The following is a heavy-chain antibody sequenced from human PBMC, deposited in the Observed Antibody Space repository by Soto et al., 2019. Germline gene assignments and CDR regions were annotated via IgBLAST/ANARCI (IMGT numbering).Heavy chain of an antibody. CDR3: AKEWGGPGYFDY. V-gene: IGHV3-11*06. J-gene: IGHJ4*02. CDR1: GFTFSDYY. D-gene: IGHD3-16*01. CDR2: ISSSSSYT. Sequence: PGGSLRLSCAASGFTFSDYYMSWIRQAPGKGLEWVSYISSSSSYTNYADSVKGRFTISRDNAKNSLYLQMNSLRAEDTAVYYCAKEWGGPGYFDYWGQGTLVTVSS.